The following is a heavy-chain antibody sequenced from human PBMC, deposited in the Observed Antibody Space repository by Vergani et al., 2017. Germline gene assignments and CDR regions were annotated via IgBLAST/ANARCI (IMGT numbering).Heavy chain of an antibody. CDR3: ARVPDIVVVPAAPYYYYYYGMDV. CDR1: GYTFTSYG. V-gene: IGHV1-18*04. CDR2: ISAYNGNT. J-gene: IGHJ6*02. Sequence: QVQLVQSGAEVKKPGASVKVSCKASGYTFTSYGISGVRQAPGQGLEWMGWISAYNGNTNYAPTLQGRVTMTTDTSTSTAYMELRSLRSDDTAVYYCARVPDIVVVPAAPYYYYYYGMDVWGQGTTVIVSS. D-gene: IGHD2-2*01.